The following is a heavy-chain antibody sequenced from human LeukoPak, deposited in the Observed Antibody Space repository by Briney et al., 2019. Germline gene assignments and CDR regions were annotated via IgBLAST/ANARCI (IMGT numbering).Heavy chain of an antibody. D-gene: IGHD6-19*01. CDR2: IYYSGST. CDR3: ARQRIAVNYFDY. J-gene: IGHJ4*02. CDR1: GGSISSSSYY. V-gene: IGHV4-39*01. Sequence: PSETLSLTCTVSGGSISSSSYYWGWIRQPPGKGLEWIGSIYYSGSTYYNPSLKSRVTISVDTSKNQFSLKLSSVTAADTAVYYCARQRIAVNYFDYCGQGTLVTVSS.